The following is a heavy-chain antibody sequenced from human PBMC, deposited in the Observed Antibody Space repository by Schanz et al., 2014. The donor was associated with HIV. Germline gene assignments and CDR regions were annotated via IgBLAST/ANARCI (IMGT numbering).Heavy chain of an antibody. J-gene: IGHJ6*02. CDR3: ARDPSGRPTSTMDV. V-gene: IGHV1-2*02. CDR1: GYSFTDHY. CDR2: INPNSGAS. Sequence: QVRLAQSGAEVKKPGASVKVSCRASGYSFTDHYIHWVRQAPGQGLEWMGWINPNSGASKFVQKFQGRVAMTRDTSMSTAFMEMTRLRSDDTAVYFCARDPSGRPTSTMDVWGQGTTVTVS. D-gene: IGHD1-26*01.